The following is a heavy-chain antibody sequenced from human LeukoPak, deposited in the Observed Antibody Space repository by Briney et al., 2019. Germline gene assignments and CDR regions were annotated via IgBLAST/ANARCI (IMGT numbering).Heavy chain of an antibody. V-gene: IGHV3-7*01. CDR2: IKQDGSEK. Sequence: GGSVRLSCAASGFTFTNYWMNWLRQAPGKGLEWVASIKQDGSEKYYVDSVKGRFTISRDNAKNSLYLQMNSLRAEDTALYYCANGGYQWGANNWGQGTVVTVSS. D-gene: IGHD5-12*01. J-gene: IGHJ4*02. CDR1: GFTFTNYW. CDR3: ANGGYQWGANN.